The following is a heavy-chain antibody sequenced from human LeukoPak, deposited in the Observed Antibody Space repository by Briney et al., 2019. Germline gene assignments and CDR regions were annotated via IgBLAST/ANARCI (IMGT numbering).Heavy chain of an antibody. V-gene: IGHV3-21*01. J-gene: IGHJ5*02. Sequence: PGGSLRLSCAASGFTFSSYSMNWVRQAPGKGLEWVSSISSSSSYIYYADSVKGRFTISRDNAKNSLYLQMNSPRAEDTAVYYCAGSFFGVVPFDPWGQGTLVTVSS. CDR2: ISSSSSYI. CDR1: GFTFSSYS. D-gene: IGHD3-3*01. CDR3: AGSFFGVVPFDP.